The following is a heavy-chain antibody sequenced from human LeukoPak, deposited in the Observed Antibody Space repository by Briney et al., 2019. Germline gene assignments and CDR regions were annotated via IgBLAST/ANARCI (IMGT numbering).Heavy chain of an antibody. D-gene: IGHD1-26*01. J-gene: IGHJ4*02. CDR1: RFTFSSYG. CDR3: VKDGDDSGSYLVY. Sequence: GGSLRLSCAASRFTFSSYGMHWVRQAPGKGLEWVAFIPYDGNNKYYADSVKGRFTISRDNSKNTLYLQMNSLRAEDTAVYYCVKDGDDSGSYLVYWGQGTLVIVSS. V-gene: IGHV3-30*02. CDR2: IPYDGNNK.